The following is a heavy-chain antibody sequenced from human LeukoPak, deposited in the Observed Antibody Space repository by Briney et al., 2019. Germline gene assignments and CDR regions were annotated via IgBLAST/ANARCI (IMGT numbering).Heavy chain of an antibody. D-gene: IGHD5-18*01. V-gene: IGHV4-61*02. CDR1: GGSISSGSYY. Sequence: PSQTLSLTCTVSGGSISSGSYYWSWIRQPAGKGLEWIGRIYTNGSTNYNPSLKSRVTISVDTSKNQFSLKLSSVTAADTAVYYCARDICGYNYGCFDSWGQGTLVTVSS. CDR2: IYTNGST. CDR3: ARDICGYNYGCFDS. J-gene: IGHJ4*02.